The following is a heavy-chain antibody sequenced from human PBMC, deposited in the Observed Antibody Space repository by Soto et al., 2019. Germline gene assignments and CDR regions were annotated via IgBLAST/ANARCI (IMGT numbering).Heavy chain of an antibody. Sequence: SETLSLTCAVYGGSFSGYYWSWIRQPPGKGLEWIGEINHSGSTNYNPSLKSRVTISVDTSKNQFSLKLSSVTAADTAVYYCARGPVRGVIKKYNWFDPWGQGTLVTVSS. D-gene: IGHD3-10*01. CDR2: INHSGST. CDR3: ARGPVRGVIKKYNWFDP. CDR1: GGSFSGYY. V-gene: IGHV4-34*01. J-gene: IGHJ5*02.